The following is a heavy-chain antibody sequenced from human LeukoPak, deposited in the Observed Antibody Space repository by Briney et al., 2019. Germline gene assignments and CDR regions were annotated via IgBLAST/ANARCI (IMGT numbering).Heavy chain of an antibody. D-gene: IGHD3-22*01. Sequence: SVKVSCKASGGTFSSYAISWVRQAPGQGLEWMGGIIPIFGTANYAQKFQGRVTITADEYTSTAYMELSSLRSEDTAVYYCARTNYDYDSSGYLPPYYFDYWGQGTLVTVSS. J-gene: IGHJ4*02. V-gene: IGHV1-69*13. CDR3: ARTNYDYDSSGYLPPYYFDY. CDR1: GGTFSSYA. CDR2: IIPIFGTA.